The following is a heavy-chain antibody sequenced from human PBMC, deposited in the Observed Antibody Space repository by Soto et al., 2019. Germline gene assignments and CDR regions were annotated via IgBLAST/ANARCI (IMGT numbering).Heavy chain of an antibody. D-gene: IGHD3-10*01. V-gene: IGHV4-4*02. CDR2: IYHSGST. J-gene: IGHJ6*02. CDR1: GGSISSSNW. CDR3: ARGRLLWFGEDEQVLDV. Sequence: QVQLQESGPGLVKPSGTLSLTCAVSGGSISSSNWWSWVRQPPGKGLEWIGEIYHSGSTNYNPSLKSRVTISLDKSKNQFSLKLSSLTAADTAVYYCARGRLLWFGEDEQVLDVWGQGTTVTVSS.